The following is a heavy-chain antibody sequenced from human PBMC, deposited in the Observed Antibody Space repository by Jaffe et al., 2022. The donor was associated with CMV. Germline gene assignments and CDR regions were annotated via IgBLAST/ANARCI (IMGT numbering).Heavy chain of an antibody. D-gene: IGHD2-15*01. V-gene: IGHV3-33*01. CDR3: ARDRAVRGGGSCYLDY. Sequence: QVQLVESGGGVVQPGRSLRLSCAASGFTFSSYGMHWVRQAPGKGLEWVAVIWYDGSNKYYADSVKGRFTISRDNSKNTLYLQMNSLRAEDTAVYYCARDRAVRGGGSCYLDYWGQGTLVTVSS. J-gene: IGHJ4*02. CDR1: GFTFSSYG. CDR2: IWYDGSNK.